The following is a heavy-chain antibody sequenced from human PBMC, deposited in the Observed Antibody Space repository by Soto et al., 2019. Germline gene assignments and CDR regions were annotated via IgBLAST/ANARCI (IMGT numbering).Heavy chain of an antibody. Sequence: GGSLRLSCAASGFTFDDYAMHWVRQAPGKGLEWVSGISWNSGSIGYADSVKGRFTISRDNAKNSLYLQMNSLRAEDTALYYCAKALRAGSYGYDYFDYWGQGTLVTVSS. CDR2: ISWNSGSI. CDR1: GFTFDDYA. V-gene: IGHV3-9*01. CDR3: AKALRAGSYGYDYFDY. D-gene: IGHD5-18*01. J-gene: IGHJ4*02.